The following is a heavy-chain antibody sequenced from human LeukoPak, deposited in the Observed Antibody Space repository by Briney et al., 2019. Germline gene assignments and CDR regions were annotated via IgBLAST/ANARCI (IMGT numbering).Heavy chain of an antibody. J-gene: IGHJ4*02. Sequence: SETLSLTCTVSGGSISIYYWSWIRQPAGKGLEWIGRIYTSGSTNYNPSLKSRVTISVDKSKNQFSLKLSSVTAADTAVYYCARDRRDSSGYSYYFDYWGQGTLVTVSS. CDR2: IYTSGST. CDR1: GGSISIYY. V-gene: IGHV4-4*07. CDR3: ARDRRDSSGYSYYFDY. D-gene: IGHD3-22*01.